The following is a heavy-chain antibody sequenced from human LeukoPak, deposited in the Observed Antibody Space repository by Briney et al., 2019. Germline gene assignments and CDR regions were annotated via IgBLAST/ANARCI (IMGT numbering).Heavy chain of an antibody. V-gene: IGHV3-11*01. Sequence: GGSLRLSCAASGFTFSDVYMSRIRQAPGKGPEWVSYIGPSGSDIRYADSVKGRFTTSRDNAKNSLYLQMNSLRAEDTAVYYCARTPRMPATWGQGTLVTVSS. CDR1: GFTFSDVY. CDR2: IGPSGSDI. CDR3: ARTPRMPAT. J-gene: IGHJ5*02. D-gene: IGHD2-15*01.